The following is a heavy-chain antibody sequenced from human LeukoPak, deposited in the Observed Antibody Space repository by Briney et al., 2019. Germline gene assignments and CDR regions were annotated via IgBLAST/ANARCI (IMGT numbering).Heavy chain of an antibody. V-gene: IGHV4-39*01. CDR2: IYYSGST. CDR1: GGSISSSSYY. CDR3: ARLGWGYYYGSGSYYNFVY. D-gene: IGHD3-10*01. Sequence: PSETLSLTCTISGGSISSSSYYWGWIRQPPGKGLEWIGSIYYSGSTYYNPSLKSRVTLSVDTSKSQFSLKLSSVTAADTAVYYCARLGWGYYYGSGSYYNFVYWGQGTLVTVSS. J-gene: IGHJ4*02.